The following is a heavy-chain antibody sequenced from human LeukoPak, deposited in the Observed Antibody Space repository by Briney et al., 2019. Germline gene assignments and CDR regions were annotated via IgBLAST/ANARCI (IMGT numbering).Heavy chain of an antibody. CDR1: GLTFDDYG. Sequence: GGSLRLSCAGSGLTFDDYGMRWVRQAPGKGLEWVSGITWNGGNTDYEDSVKGRFTISRDNAKNFLYLQMNSLRAEDTALYYCARDRFRVPIDHWGQGTLVTVSS. CDR3: ARDRFRVPIDH. CDR2: ITWNGGNT. J-gene: IGHJ4*02. D-gene: IGHD5/OR15-5a*01. V-gene: IGHV3-20*04.